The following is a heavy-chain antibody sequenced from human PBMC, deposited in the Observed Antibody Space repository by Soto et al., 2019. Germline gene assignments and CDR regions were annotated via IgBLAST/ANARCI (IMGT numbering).Heavy chain of an antibody. V-gene: IGHV4-34*01. Sequence: SETLSLTCAVYGGSFSGYYWSWIRQPPGKGLEWIGEINHSGSTNYNPSLKSRVTISVDTSRNQFSLKLSSVTAADTAVYYCAVTLGGSYNWFDPWGQGTLVTVSS. CDR3: AVTLGGSYNWFDP. J-gene: IGHJ5*02. CDR2: INHSGST. CDR1: GGSFSGYY. D-gene: IGHD3-16*01.